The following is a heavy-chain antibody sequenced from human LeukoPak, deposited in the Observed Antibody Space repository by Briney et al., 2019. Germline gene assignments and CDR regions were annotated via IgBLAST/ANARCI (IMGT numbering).Heavy chain of an antibody. CDR1: GFTFSSHW. V-gene: IGHV3-7*01. CDR3: AREKRYNDLLTGYYGFDY. J-gene: IGHJ4*02. D-gene: IGHD3-9*01. CDR2: IKQDGSEK. Sequence: GGSLRLSCAASGFTFSSHWMSWVRQAPGKGLEWVANIKQDGSEKYYVDSVKGRFTISRENAKNSLYLQMNSLRAEDTAVYYCAREKRYNDLLTGYYGFDYWGQGTLVPVSS.